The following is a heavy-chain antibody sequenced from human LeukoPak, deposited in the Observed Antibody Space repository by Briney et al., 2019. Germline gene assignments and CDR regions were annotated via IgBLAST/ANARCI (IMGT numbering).Heavy chain of an antibody. J-gene: IGHJ4*02. V-gene: IGHV4-59*11. D-gene: IGHD3-22*01. CDR1: GGSLSTHH. CDR3: ARGYDSSAYYPFNY. CDR2: ISDSGST. Sequence: SETLSLTCVVSGGSLSTHHWSWIRQSPGRGLEWIGYISDSGSTNYNPSLKSRVTISVDTSKNQFSLMLSSVTAADTAVYYCARGYDSSAYYPFNYWGRGTLVTVSS.